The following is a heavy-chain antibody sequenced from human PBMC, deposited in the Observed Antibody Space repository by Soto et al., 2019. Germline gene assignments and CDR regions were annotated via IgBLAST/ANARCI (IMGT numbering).Heavy chain of an antibody. CDR1: GFTFGDYA. D-gene: IGHD3-3*01. CDR3: TRDQNPLILRFLEWFGGRYYYYGMDV. CDR2: IRSKAYGGTT. Sequence: GGSLRLSCTASGFTFGDYAMSWFRQAPGKGLEWVGFIRSKAYGGTTEYAASVKGRFTISRDDSKSIAYLQMNSLKTEDTAMYYCTRDQNPLILRFLEWFGGRYYYYGMDVWGQGTTVTVSS. J-gene: IGHJ6*02. V-gene: IGHV3-49*03.